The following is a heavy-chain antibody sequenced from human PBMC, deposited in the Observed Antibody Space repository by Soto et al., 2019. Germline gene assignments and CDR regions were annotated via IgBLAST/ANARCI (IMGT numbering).Heavy chain of an antibody. V-gene: IGHV3-53*04. Sequence: EVQLVESGGGLVQPGGSMRLSCTASGFAVRHNYMTWVRQAQGKGLEWVSLTYSGGDTAYADSVKGRFTISRHTSQNTLYLQMNSLRAEDTAVYYCARKTDSIPSGGDVWGKGTAVTVSS. J-gene: IGHJ6*04. D-gene: IGHD3-10*01. CDR3: ARKTDSIPSGGDV. CDR2: TYSGGDT. CDR1: GFAVRHNY.